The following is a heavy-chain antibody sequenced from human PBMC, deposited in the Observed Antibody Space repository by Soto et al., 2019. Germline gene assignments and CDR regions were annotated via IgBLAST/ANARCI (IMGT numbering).Heavy chain of an antibody. V-gene: IGHV3-23*01. D-gene: IGHD5-12*01. CDR3: AKFGFKRWLPGGYSYFGMDV. Sequence: GGSLRLSCSTSGFTFSTYAMNWVRQAPGKGLEWVSALSGSGGTTYYADAVSGRFTISRDNSKNSLYLQLDSLRAEDTAIYYCAKFGFKRWLPGGYSYFGMDVWGQGTTVTVSS. J-gene: IGHJ6*02. CDR1: GFTFSTYA. CDR2: LSGSGGTT.